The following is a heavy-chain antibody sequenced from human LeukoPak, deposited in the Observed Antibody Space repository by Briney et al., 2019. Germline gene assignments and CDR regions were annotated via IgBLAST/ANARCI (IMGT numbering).Heavy chain of an antibody. CDR3: ARGGYSSGWYRSYYYYMDV. CDR2: ISSSGSTI. D-gene: IGHD6-19*01. CDR1: GFIFSSYE. Sequence: GGSLRLSCAASGFIFSSYEMYWVRQAPGKGLEWVSDISSSGSTIYYADSVKGRFTISRDNAKNSLYLQMNSLRAEDTAVYYCARGGYSSGWYRSYYYYMDVWGKGTTVTISS. V-gene: IGHV3-48*03. J-gene: IGHJ6*03.